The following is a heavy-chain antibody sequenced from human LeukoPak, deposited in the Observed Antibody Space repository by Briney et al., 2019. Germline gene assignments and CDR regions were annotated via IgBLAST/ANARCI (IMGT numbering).Heavy chain of an antibody. CDR3: AREERLRWYENAFDI. CDR1: GFTFGSYA. D-gene: IGHD4-23*01. V-gene: IGHV3-30-3*01. Sequence: QPGGSLRLSCAASGFTFGSYAMHWVRQAPGKGLEWVAVISYDGSNKYYADSVKGRFTISRDNSKNTLYLQMNSLRAEDTAVYYCAREERLRWYENAFDIWGQGTMVTVSS. J-gene: IGHJ3*02. CDR2: ISYDGSNK.